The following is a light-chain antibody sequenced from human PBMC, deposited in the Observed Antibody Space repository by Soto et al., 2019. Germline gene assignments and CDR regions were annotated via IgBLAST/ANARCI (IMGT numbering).Light chain of an antibody. CDR2: SYT. CDR3: QSYALNLRDV. J-gene: IGLJ1*01. V-gene: IGLV1-40*01. Sequence: QSVLTQPPSVSGSPGQRVTISCTGSSSNIGAGYDVHWYQQLPGTAPKLLIYSYTNRPSGIPDRFSGSKSGTSASLAITGLQAEDEADYYRQSYALNLRDVFGTGTKVTVL. CDR1: SSNIGAGYD.